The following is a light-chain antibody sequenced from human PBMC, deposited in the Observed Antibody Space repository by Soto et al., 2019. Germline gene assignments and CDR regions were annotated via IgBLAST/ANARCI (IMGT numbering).Light chain of an antibody. CDR1: HAISRY. Sequence: DIQMTQSPSSLSASVGDRVTITCRASHAISRYLNWYQQKPGKAPKLLIYAASSLQSGVPSRFSGSGSRTDFTLTISSLQPEDFATYYCQQTFSIPPITFGQGTRLEIK. CDR3: QQTFSIPPIT. V-gene: IGKV1-39*01. J-gene: IGKJ5*01. CDR2: AAS.